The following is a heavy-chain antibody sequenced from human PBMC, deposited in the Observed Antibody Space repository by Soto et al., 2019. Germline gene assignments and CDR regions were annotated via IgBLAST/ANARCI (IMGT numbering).Heavy chain of an antibody. D-gene: IGHD3-10*01. Sequence: GGSLRLSCAASGFTFSSYWMSWVRQAPGKGLEWVANIKQDGSEKYYVDSVKGRFTISRDNAKNSLYLQMNSLRAEDTAVYYCARDSGSYYITMGYYYGMDVWGQGTTVTVSS. CDR3: ARDSGSYYITMGYYYGMDV. V-gene: IGHV3-7*05. J-gene: IGHJ6*02. CDR1: GFTFSSYW. CDR2: IKQDGSEK.